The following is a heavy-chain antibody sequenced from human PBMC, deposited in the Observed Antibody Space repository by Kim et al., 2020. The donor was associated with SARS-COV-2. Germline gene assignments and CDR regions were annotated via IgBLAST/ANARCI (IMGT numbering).Heavy chain of an antibody. CDR1: GYTFTGYY. CDR2: INPNSGGT. D-gene: IGHD1-26*01. Sequence: ASVKVSCKASGYTFTGYYMHWVRQAHGQGLEWMGRINPNSGGTNYAQKFQGRVTMTRDTSISTAYMELSSLRSDDTAMYYCARVPIVGPTGYFDYWGQGTLVTVSS. V-gene: IGHV1-2*06. CDR3: ARVPIVGPTGYFDY. J-gene: IGHJ4*02.